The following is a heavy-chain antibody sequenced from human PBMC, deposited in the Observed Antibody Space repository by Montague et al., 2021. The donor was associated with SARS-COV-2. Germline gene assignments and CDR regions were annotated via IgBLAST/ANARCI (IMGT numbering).Heavy chain of an antibody. CDR3: ASSYYYGSGTYVYNYYMDV. J-gene: IGHJ6*03. CDR1: GGSVSSSPYY. CDR2: ISYSGRN. Sequence: SETLSLTCAVSGGSVSSSPYYWGWIRQPPGRVLGWGGSISYSGRNYFSPSLRSLLIIAVDSYENQFSLRLSSMTAADAAVYYCASSYYYGSGTYVYNYYMDVWGKGTTVTVSS. D-gene: IGHD3-10*01. V-gene: IGHV4-39*01.